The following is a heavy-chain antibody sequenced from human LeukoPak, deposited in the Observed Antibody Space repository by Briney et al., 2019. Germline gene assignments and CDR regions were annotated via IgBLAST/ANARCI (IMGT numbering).Heavy chain of an antibody. V-gene: IGHV4-34*01. CDR3: ARRHSSTWGY. Sequence: SETLSLTCAVYGGSFSGYYWSWIRQPPGKGLEWIGEINHSGSTNYNPSLKSRVTISVDTSKNQFSLKLSSVAAADTAVYYCARRHSSTWGYWGQGTLVTVSS. CDR1: GGSFSGYY. D-gene: IGHD6-13*01. J-gene: IGHJ4*02. CDR2: INHSGST.